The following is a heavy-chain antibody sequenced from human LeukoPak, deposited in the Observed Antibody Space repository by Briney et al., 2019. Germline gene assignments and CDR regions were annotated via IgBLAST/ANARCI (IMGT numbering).Heavy chain of an antibody. CDR2: IYHSGST. Sequence: PSETLSLTCTVSGYSISSGYYWGWIRQPPGKGLEWIGSIYHSGSTYYNPSLKSRVTISVDTSKNQFSLKLSSVTAADTAVYYCARSPRRHYGDYWQNRQNWFDPWGQGTLVTVSS. CDR3: ARSPRRHYGDYWQNRQNWFDP. D-gene: IGHD4-17*01. J-gene: IGHJ5*02. V-gene: IGHV4-38-2*02. CDR1: GYSISSGYY.